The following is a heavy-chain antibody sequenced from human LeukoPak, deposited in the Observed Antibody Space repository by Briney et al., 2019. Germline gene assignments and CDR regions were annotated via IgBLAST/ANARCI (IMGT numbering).Heavy chain of an antibody. V-gene: IGHV1-18*01. Sequence: ASVKVSCKASGYTFTSYGISWVRQAPGQGLEWMGWISAYNGNTNYAQKLQGRVTMTTDTSTSTAYMELRSLRSDDTAVYYCARVQEYSSSLGPYSSGWYTGFDYWGQGTLVTVSS. CDR2: ISAYNGNT. D-gene: IGHD6-19*01. CDR3: ARVQEYSSSLGPYSSGWYTGFDY. J-gene: IGHJ4*02. CDR1: GYTFTSYG.